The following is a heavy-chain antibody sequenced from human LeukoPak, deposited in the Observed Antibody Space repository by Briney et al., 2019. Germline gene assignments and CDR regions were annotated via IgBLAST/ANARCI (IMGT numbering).Heavy chain of an antibody. CDR3: ARDRADFWSGYSVPFDY. J-gene: IGHJ4*02. CDR2: INPNSGGT. D-gene: IGHD3-3*01. V-gene: IGHV1-2*02. CDR1: GYTFTGYY. Sequence: GASVKVSCKASGYTFTGYYTHWVRQAPGQGLEWMGWINPNSGGTNYAQKFQGRVTMTRDTSISTAYMELSRLRSDDTAVYYCARDRADFWSGYSVPFDYWGQGTLVTVSS.